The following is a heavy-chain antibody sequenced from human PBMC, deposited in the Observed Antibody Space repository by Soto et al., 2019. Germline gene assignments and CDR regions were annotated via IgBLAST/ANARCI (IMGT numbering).Heavy chain of an antibody. V-gene: IGHV4-30-4*01. Sequence: PSETLSLTCTVSGGSISSGDYYWSWIRQPPGKGLVWIGYIYYSGSTYYNPSLKSRVTISVDTSKNQFSLKLSSVTAADTAVYYCARIPAANRGWFDPWGQGTLVTVSS. D-gene: IGHD2-2*01. CDR1: GGSISSGDYY. J-gene: IGHJ5*02. CDR2: IYYSGST. CDR3: ARIPAANRGWFDP.